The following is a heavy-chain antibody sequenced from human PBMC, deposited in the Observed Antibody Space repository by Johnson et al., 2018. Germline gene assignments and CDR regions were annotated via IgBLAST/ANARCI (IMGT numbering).Heavy chain of an antibody. J-gene: IGHJ1*01. CDR2: ISSSSSTI. D-gene: IGHD2-21*02. Sequence: VQLVESGGGLVQPGGSLRLSCAASGFTFSSYSMNWVRPAPGKGLEWVSYISSSSSTIYYADSVKGRFTISRDNAKNSLYLQMNSLREEDTAVYYCARDGAYCGSDFYSPEYIQDWGQGTLVTVAS. CDR1: GFTFSSYS. CDR3: ARDGAYCGSDFYSPEYIQD. V-gene: IGHV3-48*02.